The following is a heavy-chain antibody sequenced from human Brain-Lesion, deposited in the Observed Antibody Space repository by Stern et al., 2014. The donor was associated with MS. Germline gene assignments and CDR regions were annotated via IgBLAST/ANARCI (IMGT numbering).Heavy chain of an antibody. CDR3: ATLSPGAGGNYYRHFDY. D-gene: IGHD1-26*01. J-gene: IGHJ4*02. CDR1: GYTLTELS. Sequence: QVQLVQSGAEVKKPGASVKVSCKVSGYTLTELSMHWVRQAPRKGLEWMGGFDPEHGETIYAQKFQGRVTMTEDTSTDTAYMELSSLRSEDTAVYYCATLSPGAGGNYYRHFDYWGQGTLVTVSS. CDR2: FDPEHGET. V-gene: IGHV1-24*01.